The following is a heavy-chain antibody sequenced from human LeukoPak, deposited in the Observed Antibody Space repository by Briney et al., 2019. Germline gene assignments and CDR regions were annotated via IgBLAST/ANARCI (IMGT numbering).Heavy chain of an antibody. CDR2: IYHSGST. Sequence: SETLSLTCAVSGGSISSGGYSWSWIRQPPGKGLEWIGYIYHSGSTNYNPSLKSRVTISVDTSKNQFSLKLSSVTAADTAVYYCARGPTKYYYDSSGYYDYWGQGTLVTVSS. CDR1: GGSISSGGYS. D-gene: IGHD3-22*01. V-gene: IGHV4-30-2*01. J-gene: IGHJ4*02. CDR3: ARGPTKYYYDSSGYYDY.